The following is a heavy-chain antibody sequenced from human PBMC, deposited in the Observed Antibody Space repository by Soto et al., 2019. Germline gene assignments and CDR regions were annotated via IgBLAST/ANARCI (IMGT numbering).Heavy chain of an antibody. Sequence: SSETLSLTCTVSGGSISSYYWSWIRQPPGKGLEWIGYIYYSGSTNYNPSLKSRVTISVDTSKNQFSLKLSSVTAADTAVYYCAQNPAPEVLGQSLHSWGKGPMV. CDR2: IYYSGST. J-gene: IGHJ3*01. V-gene: IGHV4-59*08. CDR3: AQNPAPEVLGQSLHS. CDR1: GGSISSYY. D-gene: IGHD3-16*01.